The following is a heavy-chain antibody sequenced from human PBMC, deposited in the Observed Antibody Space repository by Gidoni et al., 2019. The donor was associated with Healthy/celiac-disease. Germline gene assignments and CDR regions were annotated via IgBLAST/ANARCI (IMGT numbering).Heavy chain of an antibody. J-gene: IGHJ4*02. V-gene: IGHV4-31*03. CDR1: GGSISSGGYY. Sequence: QVQLQESAPGLVKPSQTLSLTCTVSGGSISSGGYYWSWLRQHPGKGLEWIGYIYYSGSTYYNPSLKSRVTISVDTSKNQFSLKLSAVTAADTAVYYCARDKGLRNFDYWGQGTLVTVSS. D-gene: IGHD5-18*01. CDR3: ARDKGLRNFDY. CDR2: IYYSGST.